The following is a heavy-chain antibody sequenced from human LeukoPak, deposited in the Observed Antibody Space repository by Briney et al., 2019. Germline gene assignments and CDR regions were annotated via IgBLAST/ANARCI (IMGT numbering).Heavy chain of an antibody. D-gene: IGHD1-14*01. CDR3: ARDLLIRRRVGKDYYFDY. CDR2: IYYSGST. V-gene: IGHV4-30-4*08. CDR1: SDSISSYY. Sequence: PSETLSLTCSVSSDSISSYYWNWIRQPPGKGLEWIGYIYYSGSTYYNPFLKSRVTISVDTSKNQFSLKLSSVTAADTAVYYCARDLLIRRRVGKDYYFDYWGQGTLVTVSS. J-gene: IGHJ4*02.